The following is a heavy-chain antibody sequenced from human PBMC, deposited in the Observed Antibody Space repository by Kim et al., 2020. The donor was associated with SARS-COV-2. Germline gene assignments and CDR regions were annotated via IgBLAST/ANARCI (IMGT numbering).Heavy chain of an antibody. J-gene: IGHJ1*01. V-gene: IGHV3-7*02. Sequence: GGSLRLSCAASGFTFSDFWMSWVRQAPGKGLEWVATLRQDARGRFYVDSVKGRFTISRDNTENSLFLQMSSLRAEDTAVYYCARSILNLEAPGRVVYFHLWGQGTLVTVSS. D-gene: IGHD3-9*01. CDR2: LRQDARGR. CDR1: GFTFSDFW. CDR3: ARSILNLEAPGRVVYFHL.